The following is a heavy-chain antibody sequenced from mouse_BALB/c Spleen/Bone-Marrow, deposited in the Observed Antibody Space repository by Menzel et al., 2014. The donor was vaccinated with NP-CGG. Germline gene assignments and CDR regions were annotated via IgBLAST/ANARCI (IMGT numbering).Heavy chain of an antibody. CDR3: ARRFITTAAWFAY. CDR1: GYTFTDYN. CDR2: IYPYNGGT. J-gene: IGHJ3*01. V-gene: IGHV1S29*02. D-gene: IGHD1-2*01. Sequence: VQLQQSGPELVKPGASVKISCKASGYTFTDYNVHWVKQSHGKSLEWIGYIYPYNGGTGYNQKFKSKATLTVDNSSSTAYMELRSLTSEDSAVYYCARRFITTAAWFAYWGQGTLVTVSA.